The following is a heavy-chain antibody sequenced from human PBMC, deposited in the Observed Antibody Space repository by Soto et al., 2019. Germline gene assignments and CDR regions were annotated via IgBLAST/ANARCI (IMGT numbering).Heavy chain of an antibody. CDR2: INAGNGNT. J-gene: IGHJ4*02. Sequence: ASVKVSCKASGYTFTSYAMHWVRQAPGQRLEWMGWINAGNGNTKYSQKFQGRVTITRDTSASTAYMELSSLRSEDTAVYYCARVGIAAAVPFDYWGQGTLVTAPQ. D-gene: IGHD6-13*01. CDR3: ARVGIAAAVPFDY. V-gene: IGHV1-3*01. CDR1: GYTFTSYA.